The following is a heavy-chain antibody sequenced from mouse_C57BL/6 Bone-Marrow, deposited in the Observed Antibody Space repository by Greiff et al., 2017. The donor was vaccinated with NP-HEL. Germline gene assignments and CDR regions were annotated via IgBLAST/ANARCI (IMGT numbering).Heavy chain of an antibody. CDR1: GYTFTSYW. D-gene: IGHD1-1*01. Sequence: QVQLQQPGAELVRPGTSVKLSCKASGYTFTSYWMHWVKQRPGQGLEWIGVIDPSDSYTNYNQKFKGKATLTVDTSSSTAYMQLSSLTYEDSAVYYCARCYDDCDARAYWGQGTLVTAST. V-gene: IGHV1-59*01. CDR3: ARCYDDCDARAY. CDR2: IDPSDSYT. J-gene: IGHJ3*01.